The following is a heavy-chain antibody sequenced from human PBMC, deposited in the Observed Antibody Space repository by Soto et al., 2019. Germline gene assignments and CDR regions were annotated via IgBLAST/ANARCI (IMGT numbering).Heavy chain of an antibody. CDR3: ARPGYSSSWYWFDP. CDR2: MHYSGST. V-gene: IGHV4-39*01. D-gene: IGHD6-13*01. Sequence: SETLSLTCSFSGCSMRSSDYYWGWIRQPPNKGLEWIGSMHYSGSTFYNPSLKSRVTISVDTSKNQFSLKLTSVTAADTAVYYCARPGYSSSWYWFDPWGQGTLVTVSS. J-gene: IGHJ5*02. CDR1: GCSMRSSDYY.